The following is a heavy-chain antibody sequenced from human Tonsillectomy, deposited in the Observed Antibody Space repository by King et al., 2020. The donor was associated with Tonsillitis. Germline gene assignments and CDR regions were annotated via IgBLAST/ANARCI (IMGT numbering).Heavy chain of an antibody. CDR1: GFTFDDYV. CDR2: ISWNSGSI. J-gene: IGHJ4*02. Sequence: VQLVESGGGLVQPGRSLRLSCAASGFTFDDYVMHWVRQAPGKGLEWVSGISWNSGSIGYADSVKGRFTISRDNAKNSLYLQMNSLRAEDTALYYCAKVARLVAGLDYWGQGTLVTVSS. V-gene: IGHV3-9*01. D-gene: IGHD2-8*02. CDR3: AKVARLVAGLDY.